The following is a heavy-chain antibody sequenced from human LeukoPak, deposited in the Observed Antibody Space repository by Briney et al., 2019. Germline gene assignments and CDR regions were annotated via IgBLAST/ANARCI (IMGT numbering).Heavy chain of an antibody. CDR1: GFTFSSYA. Sequence: GGSLRLSCAASGFTFSSYAMSWVRQAPGKGLEWVSAISGSDGSTYYADSVKGRFTISRDNSKNTLYLQMNSLRAEDTAVYYCAYMRGLYYGIDYWGQGTLVTVSS. CDR3: AYMRGLYYGIDY. CDR2: ISGSDGST. J-gene: IGHJ4*02. V-gene: IGHV3-23*01. D-gene: IGHD3-10*01.